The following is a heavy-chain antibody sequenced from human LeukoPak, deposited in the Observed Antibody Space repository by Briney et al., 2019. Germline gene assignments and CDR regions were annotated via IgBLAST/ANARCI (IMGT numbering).Heavy chain of an antibody. CDR3: ARHGVATWFDP. CDR1: GGSFSDYY. Sequence: SETLSLTCAVYGGSFSDYYWSWIRQPPGKGLEWIAEVNHSGTSNYSPSLKSRVTISVDTSKNQLSLKLNSVTAADTAVYYCARHGVATWFDPWGQGTLVTVSS. V-gene: IGHV4-34*01. D-gene: IGHD2-15*01. J-gene: IGHJ5*02. CDR2: VNHSGTS.